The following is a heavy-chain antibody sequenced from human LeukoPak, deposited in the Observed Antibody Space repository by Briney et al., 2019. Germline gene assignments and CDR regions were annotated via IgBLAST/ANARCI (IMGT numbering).Heavy chain of an antibody. CDR3: AKRGVVIRVILVGFHKEAYYFDS. V-gene: IGHV3-23*01. Sequence: GGSLRLSCAVSGITLSNYVMSWVRQAPGKGLEWVAGISDSGGRTNYADSVKGRFTISRDNPKNALYLQMNSLRPEDTAVYFCAKRGVVIRVILVGFHKEAYYFDSWGQGVLVTVSS. CDR1: GITLSNYV. CDR2: ISDSGGRT. J-gene: IGHJ4*02. D-gene: IGHD3-22*01.